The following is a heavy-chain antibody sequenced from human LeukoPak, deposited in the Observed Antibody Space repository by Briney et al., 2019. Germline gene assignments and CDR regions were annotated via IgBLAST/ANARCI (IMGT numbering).Heavy chain of an antibody. V-gene: IGHV4-39*01. D-gene: IGHD3/OR15-3a*01. CDR1: GGSINSSSYY. Sequence: SETLSLTCTVSGGSINSSSYYWGWIRQPPGMGLEWIGSIYYTGNTYYNASLKSQVSISIDTSKNQFSLKLTSVTAADTAVYYCARQTGSGLFILPGGQGTLVTVSS. J-gene: IGHJ4*02. CDR2: IYYTGNT. CDR3: ARQTGSGLFILP.